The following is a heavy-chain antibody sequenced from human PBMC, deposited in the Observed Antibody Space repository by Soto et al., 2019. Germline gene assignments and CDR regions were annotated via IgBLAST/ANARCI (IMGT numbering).Heavy chain of an antibody. CDR2: IYYSGST. D-gene: IGHD3-10*01. CDR3: ARQLRYGSGSSTDY. Sequence: QLQLQESGPGLVKPSETLSLTCTVSGGSISSSSYYWGWIRQPPGKGLEWIGSIYYSGSTYYNPSLKSRVTISGDTSKNQFSLKLSSVTAADTAVYYCARQLRYGSGSSTDYWGQGTLVTVSS. V-gene: IGHV4-39*01. J-gene: IGHJ4*02. CDR1: GGSISSSSYY.